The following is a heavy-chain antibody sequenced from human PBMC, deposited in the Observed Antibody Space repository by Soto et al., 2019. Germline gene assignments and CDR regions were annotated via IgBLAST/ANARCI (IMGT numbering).Heavy chain of an antibody. J-gene: IGHJ6*02. V-gene: IGHV3-21*01. CDR3: ARAPLLSSRHVNSLYYYGMDV. Sequence: GGSLRLSCAASGLAFNSHIMTWVRQAPGKGLEWVSSISISSGYIYYADSVRGRFTISRDNSKNSLSLEMNSLRVDDTAVYFCARAPLLSSRHVNSLYYYGMDVWGPGTTVTVPS. CDR2: ISISSGYI. D-gene: IGHD3-16*02. CDR1: GLAFNSHI.